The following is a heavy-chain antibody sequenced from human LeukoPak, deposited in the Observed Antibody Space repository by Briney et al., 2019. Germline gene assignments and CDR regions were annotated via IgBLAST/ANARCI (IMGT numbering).Heavy chain of an antibody. CDR1: GYTFTSYY. CDR3: ARDLDITMVRGVTFDAFDI. V-gene: IGHV1-46*01. D-gene: IGHD3-10*01. CDR2: INPSGGST. J-gene: IGHJ3*02. Sequence: ASVKVSCKASGYTFTSYYMHWVRQAPGQGLEWMGIINPSGGSTSYAQKFQGRVTMTRDTSTSTAYMELSSLRSEDTAVYYCARDLDITMVRGVTFDAFDIWGQGTMVTVSS.